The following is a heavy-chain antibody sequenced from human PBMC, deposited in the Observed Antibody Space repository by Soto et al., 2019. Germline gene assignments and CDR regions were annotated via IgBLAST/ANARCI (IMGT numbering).Heavy chain of an antibody. CDR2: INPNSGGT. D-gene: IGHD3-22*01. J-gene: IGHJ5*02. Sequence: ASVKVSCKASGYTFTGYYLHWVRQAPGQGLEWMGWINPNSGGTNYAQKFQGRVTMTRDTSISTAYMELSRLRSDDTAVYYCARDRGNYYDSRGYWNWFDPWGQGTLVTVSS. CDR3: ARDRGNYYDSRGYWNWFDP. V-gene: IGHV1-2*02. CDR1: GYTFTGYY.